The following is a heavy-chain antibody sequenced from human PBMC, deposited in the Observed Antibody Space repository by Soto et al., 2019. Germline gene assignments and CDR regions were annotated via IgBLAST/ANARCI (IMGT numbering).Heavy chain of an antibody. CDR2: IYWDDNK. D-gene: IGHD3-22*01. V-gene: IGHV2-5*02. CDR1: GFSLSTSGVG. Sequence: QITLKESGPTLVKPTQTLTLTCTFSGFSLSTSGVGVGWIRQPPGKALEWLALIYWDDNKRYSPSLKTRLTITKDTSKTQVVLTMPNMDPVDTATYYCAHRIVTNNWFDPWGQGTLVTVSS. J-gene: IGHJ5*02. CDR3: AHRIVTNNWFDP.